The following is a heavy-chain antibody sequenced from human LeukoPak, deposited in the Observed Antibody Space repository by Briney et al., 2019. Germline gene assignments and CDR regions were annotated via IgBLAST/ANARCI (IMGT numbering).Heavy chain of an antibody. Sequence: SETLSLTCTVSGGSISSYYWSWIRQPAGQGLEWIGRIYTSGSTNYNPSLKSRVTMSVDTSKNQFSLKLSSVTAADTAVYYCARLYYYGSGSHKLTSFDYWGQGTLVTVSS. J-gene: IGHJ4*02. CDR2: IYTSGST. CDR1: GGSISSYY. D-gene: IGHD3-10*01. CDR3: ARLYYYGSGSHKLTSFDY. V-gene: IGHV4-4*07.